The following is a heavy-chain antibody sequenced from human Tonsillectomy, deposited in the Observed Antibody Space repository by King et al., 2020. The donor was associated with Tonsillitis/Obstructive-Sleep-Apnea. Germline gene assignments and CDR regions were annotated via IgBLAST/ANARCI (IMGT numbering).Heavy chain of an antibody. V-gene: IGHV3-23*04. D-gene: IGHD6-19*01. CDR2: ISGSGGNT. Sequence: VQLVESGGGLVQPGGSLRLSCAASGFTFSGYAMTWVRQAPGKGLEWVSVISGSGGNTYYADSVKGRFTISRDNSKNTLHLQMNSLRAEETAVYYCGKDRGTGWYPDYDGLDVWGQGTTVTVSS. CDR3: GKDRGTGWYPDYDGLDV. J-gene: IGHJ6*02. CDR1: GFTFSGYA.